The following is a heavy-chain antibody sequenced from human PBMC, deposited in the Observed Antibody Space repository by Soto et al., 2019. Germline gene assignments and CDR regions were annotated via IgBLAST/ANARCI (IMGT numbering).Heavy chain of an antibody. V-gene: IGHV1-69*04. D-gene: IGHD5-12*01. CDR2: IIPILGIA. CDR1: GGTFSSYT. Sequence: SVKVSCKASGGTFSSYTNSWVRQAPGQGLEWMGRIIPILGIANYAQKFQGRVTITADKSTSTAYMELSSLRSEDTAVYYCAREVDIVAGGSDYWGQGTLVTVSS. CDR3: AREVDIVAGGSDY. J-gene: IGHJ4*02.